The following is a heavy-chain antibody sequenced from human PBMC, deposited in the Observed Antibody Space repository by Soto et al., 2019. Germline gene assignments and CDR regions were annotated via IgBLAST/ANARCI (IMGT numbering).Heavy chain of an antibody. J-gene: IGHJ6*03. CDR1: GGSFSGYY. Sequence: SETLSLTRAVYGGSFSGYYWSWIRQPPGKGLEWIGEINHSGSTNYNPSLKSRVTTSVDTSKNQFSLKLSSVTAADTAVYYCARGRGYDYIWGSYRSGYYYYYMDVWGKGTTVTVSS. CDR3: ARGRGYDYIWGSYRSGYYYYYMDV. V-gene: IGHV4-34*01. D-gene: IGHD3-16*02. CDR2: INHSGST.